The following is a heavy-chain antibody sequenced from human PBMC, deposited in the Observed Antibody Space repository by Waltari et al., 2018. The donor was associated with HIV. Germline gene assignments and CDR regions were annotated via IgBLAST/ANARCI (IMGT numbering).Heavy chain of an antibody. D-gene: IGHD3-22*01. CDR3: ASRDSSAVGAFDI. CDR2: INHSGST. V-gene: IGHV4-34*01. Sequence: QVQLQQWGAGLLKPSETLSLTCAVYGGSFSGYYWSWIRPPPGKGLEWIGEINHSGSTNYNPSLKSRVTISVDTSKNQFSLKLSSVTAADTAVYYCASRDSSAVGAFDIWGQGTMVTVSS. J-gene: IGHJ3*02. CDR1: GGSFSGYY.